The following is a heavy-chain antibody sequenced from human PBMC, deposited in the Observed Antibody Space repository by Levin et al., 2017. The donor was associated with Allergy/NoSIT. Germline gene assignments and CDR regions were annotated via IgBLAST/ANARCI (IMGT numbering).Heavy chain of an antibody. CDR1: GYSFTSYW. CDR3: ARHVYSSSYFSE. CDR2: IYPGDSDT. D-gene: IGHD6-6*01. Sequence: GGSLRLSCKGSGYSFTSYWIGWVRQMPGKGLEWMGIIYPGDSDTRYSPSFQGQVTISADKSISTAYLQWSSLKASDTAMYYCARHVYSSSYFSEWGQGTLVTVSS. J-gene: IGHJ4*02. V-gene: IGHV5-51*01.